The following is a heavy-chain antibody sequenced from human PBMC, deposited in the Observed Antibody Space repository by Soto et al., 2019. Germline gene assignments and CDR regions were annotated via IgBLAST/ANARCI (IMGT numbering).Heavy chain of an antibody. CDR1: GFTFSSYS. J-gene: IGHJ3*02. D-gene: IGHD6-13*01. V-gene: IGHV3-48*01. CDR3: ARDPSSSWYAFDI. CDR2: ISSSSSTI. Sequence: GGSLRLSCAASGFTFSSYSMNWFRQAPGKGLEWVSYISSSSSTIYYADSVKGRFTISRDNAKNSLYLQMNSLRAEDTAVYYCARDPSSSWYAFDIWGQGTMVTVSS.